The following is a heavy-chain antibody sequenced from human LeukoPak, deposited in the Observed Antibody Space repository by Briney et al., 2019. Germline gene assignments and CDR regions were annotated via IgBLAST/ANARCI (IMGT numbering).Heavy chain of an antibody. CDR3: ARDVYCSGGSCYSSEYYYYYYGMDV. D-gene: IGHD2-15*01. Sequence: ASVKVSCKASGYTFTSYGISWVRQAPGQGLEWMGWISAYNGNTNYAQKLQGRVTMTTDTSTSTAYMELRSLRSDDTAVYYCARDVYCSGGSCYSSEYYYYYYGMDVWGQGTTVTVSS. CDR1: GYTFTSYG. J-gene: IGHJ6*02. CDR2: ISAYNGNT. V-gene: IGHV1-18*01.